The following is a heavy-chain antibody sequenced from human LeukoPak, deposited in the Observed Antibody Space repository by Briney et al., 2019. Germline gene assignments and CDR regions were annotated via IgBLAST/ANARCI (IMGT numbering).Heavy chain of an antibody. D-gene: IGHD2-2*01. CDR2: INSNGSST. CDR1: GFTFSSYW. CDR3: ARGGPADPYYYYGMDV. V-gene: IGHV3-74*01. J-gene: IGHJ6*02. Sequence: PGGSLRLSCAASGFTFSSYWMHWVRQAPGKGLVWVSRINSNGSSTSYADSVKGRFTISRDNAKNTLYLQMNSLRAEDTAVYYCARGGPADPYYYYGMDVWGRGTTVTVSS.